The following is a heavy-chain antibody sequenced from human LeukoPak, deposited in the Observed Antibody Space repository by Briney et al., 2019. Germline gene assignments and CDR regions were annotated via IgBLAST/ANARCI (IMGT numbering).Heavy chain of an antibody. Sequence: ASVQVSCKAAGYTFTSYDINCVRQATRQELEWMGWMNPNRGSTGYAQKFQGRVTMTRNTSISTAYMELSSMRSEDTAVYYCARGLDCSSTSCYKLWFDPWGQGTLVTVSS. V-gene: IGHV1-8*01. D-gene: IGHD2-2*02. CDR2: MNPNRGST. J-gene: IGHJ5*02. CDR3: ARGLDCSSTSCYKLWFDP. CDR1: GYTFTSYD.